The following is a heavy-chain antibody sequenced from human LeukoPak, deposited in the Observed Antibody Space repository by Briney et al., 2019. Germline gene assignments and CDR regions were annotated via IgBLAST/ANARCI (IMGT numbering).Heavy chain of an antibody. CDR3: ARDPPLREYYGLDV. J-gene: IGHJ6*04. CDR2: ISSSSSYL. D-gene: IGHD5-24*01. CDR1: GFTFSSYS. V-gene: IGHV3-21*01. Sequence: GGSLRLSCAASGFTFSSYSVNWVRQAPGKALEWVSSISSSSSYLYYADSVKGRFTISRDNAKNSLYLQMNSLRAEDTAVYYCARDPPLREYYGLDVWGRGTTVTVSS.